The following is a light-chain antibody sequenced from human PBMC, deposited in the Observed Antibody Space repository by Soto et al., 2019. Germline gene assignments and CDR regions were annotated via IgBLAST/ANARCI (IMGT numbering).Light chain of an antibody. V-gene: IGKV3-20*01. CDR3: QQYETSPTT. CDR1: QNFNSSH. J-gene: IGKJ1*01. Sequence: IVFTQSPGTLSLSPRERATLSCLVSQNFNSSHLAWYQQKPGQPPRLLIFGASSRATGIPDRFSGSGSGSDFTLTISRLEPEDFAVYFCQQYETSPTTFGQGTKVDIK. CDR2: GAS.